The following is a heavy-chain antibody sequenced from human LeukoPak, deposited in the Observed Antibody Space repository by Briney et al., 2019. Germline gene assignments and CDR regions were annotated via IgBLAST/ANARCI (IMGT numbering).Heavy chain of an antibody. Sequence: GGSLRLSCAASGFTFSNYSMNWVRQAPGKGLEWVSSISSSSSYIYYADSVKGRFTISRDNAKNSLYLQMNSLRAEDTAVYYCARGYDSSGYSLQYYYYYYMDVWGKGTTVTVSS. D-gene: IGHD3-22*01. V-gene: IGHV3-21*01. J-gene: IGHJ6*03. CDR2: ISSSSSYI. CDR1: GFTFSNYS. CDR3: ARGYDSSGYSLQYYYYYYMDV.